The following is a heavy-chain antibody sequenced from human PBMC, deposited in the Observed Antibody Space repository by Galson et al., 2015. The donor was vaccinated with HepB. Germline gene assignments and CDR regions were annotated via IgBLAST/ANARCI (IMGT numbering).Heavy chain of an antibody. D-gene: IGHD3-16*01. CDR2: ISGSADRT. CDR1: GFTFSRYT. V-gene: IGHV3-23*01. CDR3: AKVAILGATPHYFDY. Sequence: SLRLSCAASGFTFSRYTMGWVRQAPGKGLQWASAISGSADRTYYADPVKGRFTMSRDMSKNRVFLQMNSLTVEDTAVYNCAKVAILGATPHYFDYLGQGTLVTVS. J-gene: IGHJ4*02.